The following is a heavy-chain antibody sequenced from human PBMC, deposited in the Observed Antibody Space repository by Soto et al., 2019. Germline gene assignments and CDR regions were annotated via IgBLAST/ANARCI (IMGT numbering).Heavy chain of an antibody. D-gene: IGHD1-7*01. CDR1: GGSFSGYY. V-gene: IGHV4-34*01. Sequence: PSETLSLTCAVYGGSFSGYYWSWIRQPPGKGLEWIGEINHSGSTNYNPSLKSRVTISVDTSKNQFSLKLSSVTAADTAVYYCARGGGARTTLNWLDPWGQGTLVTVSS. CDR2: INHSGST. CDR3: ARGGGARTTLNWLDP. J-gene: IGHJ5*02.